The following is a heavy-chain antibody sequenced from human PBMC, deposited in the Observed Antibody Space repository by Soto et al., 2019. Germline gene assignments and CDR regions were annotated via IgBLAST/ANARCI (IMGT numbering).Heavy chain of an antibody. V-gene: IGHV6-1*01. CDR1: GDSISTNNVA. D-gene: IGHD5-18*01. CDR3: ARGKYSAFDY. CDR2: TGYTSKWYN. Sequence: QVQLQQSGPGLVKPSQTLSLTCAISGDSISTNNVAWNWIRQSPSGGLEWLGRTGYTSKWYNDYXVXVXXRITINPDTSKNQFSLQLNSVTLDDTAVYSCARGKYSAFDYWGQGTLVTVSS. J-gene: IGHJ4*02.